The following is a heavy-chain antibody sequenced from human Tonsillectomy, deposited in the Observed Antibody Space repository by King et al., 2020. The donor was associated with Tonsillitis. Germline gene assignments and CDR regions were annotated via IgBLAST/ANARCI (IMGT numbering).Heavy chain of an antibody. CDR3: ARDVTFGGKY. J-gene: IGHJ4*02. CDR2: INQNGGEK. CDR1: GLTFSSYW. D-gene: IGHD4-23*01. Sequence: DVQLVESGGGLVQPGGSLRLSCAVSGLTFSSYWMSWVRQAPGKGLEWVANINQNGGEKYYVDSVKGRFTISRDNAQNSLYLQMNSLRADDTAVYYCARDVTFGGKYWGPGTLVTVS. V-gene: IGHV3-7*03.